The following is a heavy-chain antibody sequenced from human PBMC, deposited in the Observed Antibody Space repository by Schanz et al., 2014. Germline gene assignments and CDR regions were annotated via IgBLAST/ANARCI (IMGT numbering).Heavy chain of an antibody. V-gene: IGHV3-7*01. CDR3: ARVGIEGSSGRKTDY. CDR2: IKGDEIEK. J-gene: IGHJ4*02. Sequence: EVHLVESGGGLVQPGGSLRLSCVASGFTFSSYWMTWVRQAPGKGLEWLANIKGDEIEKHYVDCVKGRFTISRDNAKNSMYLQMNSLRVEDTAVYYCARVGIEGSSGRKTDYWGQGTLVTVSS. D-gene: IGHD3-22*01. CDR1: GFTFSSYW.